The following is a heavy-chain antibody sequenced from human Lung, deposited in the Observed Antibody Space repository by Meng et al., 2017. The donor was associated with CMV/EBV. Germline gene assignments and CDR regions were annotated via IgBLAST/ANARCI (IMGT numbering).Heavy chain of an antibody. CDR1: GINLNTYW. D-gene: IGHD3-10*01. V-gene: IGHV3-74*01. CDR2: IYSDGIST. Sequence: GGSXRLSCAVSGINLNTYWMHWVRQVPGKGLVWLSRIYSDGISTRYADSVKGRFTISRDNTNNTLYLQMNGLRAEDTAVYYCAREPGRGAFDVWGQGTKVTVSS. J-gene: IGHJ3*01. CDR3: AREPGRGAFDV.